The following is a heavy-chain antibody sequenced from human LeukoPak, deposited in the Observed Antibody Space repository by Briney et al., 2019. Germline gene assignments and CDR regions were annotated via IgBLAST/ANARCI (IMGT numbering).Heavy chain of an antibody. CDR3: ARRPPGVETSYWYFDL. Sequence: GVSLRLSCAASGFTFSSYEMNWVRQAPGKGLEWVSYISSRGSTIDYADSVKGRFTISRDNATNSLDLQMNSLRAEDAAFYYCARRPPGVETSYWYFDLWGRGTLVTVSS. D-gene: IGHD3-10*01. J-gene: IGHJ2*01. CDR1: GFTFSSYE. CDR2: ISSRGSTI. V-gene: IGHV3-48*03.